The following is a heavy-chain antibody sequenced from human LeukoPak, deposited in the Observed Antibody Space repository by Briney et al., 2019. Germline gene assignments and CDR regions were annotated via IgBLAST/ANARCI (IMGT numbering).Heavy chain of an antibody. V-gene: IGHV3-53*01. CDR2: IYSGGST. CDR1: GFTVSSNY. Sequence: PGGSLRLSCAASGFTVSSNYMSWVRQAPGKGLEWVSVIYSGGSTYYADSVKGRFTISRDNSKNTLYLQMNSLRAEDTAVYYCARVRGVHGDYVFDYWGQGTLVTVSS. CDR3: ARVRGVHGDYVFDY. J-gene: IGHJ4*02. D-gene: IGHD4-17*01.